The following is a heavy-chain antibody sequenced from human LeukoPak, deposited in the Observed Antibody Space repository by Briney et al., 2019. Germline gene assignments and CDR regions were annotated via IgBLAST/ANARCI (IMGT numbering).Heavy chain of an antibody. CDR2: IIPIFGTA. V-gene: IGHV1-69*13. D-gene: IGHD5-24*01. J-gene: IGHJ4*02. CDR3: ATTAEFRLQFPIDY. Sequence: SVKVSCKASGGTFSSYAISWVRQAPGQGLEWMGGIIPIFGTANYAQKFQGRVTITADESTSTAYMELSSLRSEDTAVYYCATTAEFRLQFPIDYWGQGTLVTVSS. CDR1: GGTFSSYA.